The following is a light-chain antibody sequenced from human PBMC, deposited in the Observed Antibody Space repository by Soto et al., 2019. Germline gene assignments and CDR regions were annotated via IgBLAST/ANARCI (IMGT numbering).Light chain of an antibody. CDR3: QKYISAPWT. CDR1: QGISTA. Sequence: DIQMTQSPSSLSASVGDRVTVTCRASQGISTALAWYQQKPGKVPKLLIYAASTLQSGVPSRFSGSGSGTDFTLTISSLQPEDVATYYCQKYISAPWTFGQGTKVEI. CDR2: AAS. V-gene: IGKV1-27*01. J-gene: IGKJ1*01.